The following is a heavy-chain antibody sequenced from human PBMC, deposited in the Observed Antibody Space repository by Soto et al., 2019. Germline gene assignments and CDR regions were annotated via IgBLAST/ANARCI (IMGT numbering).Heavy chain of an antibody. Sequence: PSETLSLTCTVSGGSISSSSYYWGWIRQPPGKGQEWIGSIYYSGSTYYNPSLKSRVTISVDTSKNQFSLKLSSVTAADTAVYYCARPLLGYCTNGVCPIWYNWFDPWGQGTLVTVSS. V-gene: IGHV4-39*01. J-gene: IGHJ5*02. CDR1: GGSISSSSYY. CDR3: ARPLLGYCTNGVCPIWYNWFDP. D-gene: IGHD2-8*01. CDR2: IYYSGST.